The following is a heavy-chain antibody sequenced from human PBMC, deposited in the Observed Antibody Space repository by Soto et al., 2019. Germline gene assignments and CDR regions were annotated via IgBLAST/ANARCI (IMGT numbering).Heavy chain of an antibody. CDR2: IYYSGST. J-gene: IGHJ5*02. Sequence: PSETLSLTCTVSGGSISSSSFHWGWLRHPPGKGLEWIGSIYYSGSTYYSPSLKSRVTISVDTSKNQFSLKLSSVTAADTAVYYCARRERAAGTDWWFDPWGQGTLVT. V-gene: IGHV4-39*01. CDR3: ARRERAAGTDWWFDP. D-gene: IGHD6-13*01. CDR1: GGSISSSSFH.